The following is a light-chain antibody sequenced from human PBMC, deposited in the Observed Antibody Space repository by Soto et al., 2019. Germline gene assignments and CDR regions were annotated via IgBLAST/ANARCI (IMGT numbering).Light chain of an antibody. V-gene: IGLV6-57*04. CDR1: SGSIASTY. J-gene: IGLJ2*01. CDR3: QSYDSSTVV. CDR2: ESR. Sequence: NFMLTQPHSVSESPGKTVTISCTRSSGSIASTYVQWYQQRPGSAPTTVIYESRRRPSGVPDRFSGSIDSSSNSASLSISGLKTEDEADYYCQSYDSSTVVFGGGTKLTVL.